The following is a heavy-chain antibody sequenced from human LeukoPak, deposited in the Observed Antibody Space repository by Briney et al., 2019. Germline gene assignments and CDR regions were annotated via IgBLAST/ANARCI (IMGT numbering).Heavy chain of an antibody. CDR2: ISAYNDNT. D-gene: IGHD3-9*01. CDR3: ARDDYDILTGYRPRDY. J-gene: IGHJ4*02. CDR1: GYTFTSYG. V-gene: IGHV1-18*01. Sequence: ASVKVSCKASGYTFTSYGISWVRQAPGQGLEWMGWISAYNDNTNYAQKLQGRVTMTTDTSTSTAYMELRSPRSDDTAVYYCARDDYDILTGYRPRDYWGQGTLVTVSS.